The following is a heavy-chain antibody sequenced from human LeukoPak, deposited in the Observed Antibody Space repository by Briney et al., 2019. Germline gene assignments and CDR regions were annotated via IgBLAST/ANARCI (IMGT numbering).Heavy chain of an antibody. J-gene: IGHJ4*02. D-gene: IGHD6-13*01. CDR3: ARAPFEGSGWYIYYFDY. Sequence: SETLSLTCTVSGGSISSYYWSWIRQPPGKGLEWIGYIYYSGSTNYNPSLKSRVTISVDTSKNQFSLKLSSVTAADTAVYYCARAPFEGSGWYIYYFDYWGQGTLVTVSS. CDR2: IYYSGST. CDR1: GGSISSYY. V-gene: IGHV4-59*01.